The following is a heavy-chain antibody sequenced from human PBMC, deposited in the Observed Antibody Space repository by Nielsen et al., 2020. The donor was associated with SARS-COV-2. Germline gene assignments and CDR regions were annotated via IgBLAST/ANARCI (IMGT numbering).Heavy chain of an antibody. J-gene: IGHJ6*02. CDR2: INTNTGNP. D-gene: IGHD2-2*01. CDR3: ARDCSSTSCYVTGAYYYYGMDV. V-gene: IGHV7-4-1*02. Sequence: WVRQAPGQGLEWMGWINTNTGNPTYAQGFTGRFVFSLDTSVSTAYLQISSLKAEDTAVYYCARDCSSTSCYVTGAYYYYGMDVWGQGTTVTVSS.